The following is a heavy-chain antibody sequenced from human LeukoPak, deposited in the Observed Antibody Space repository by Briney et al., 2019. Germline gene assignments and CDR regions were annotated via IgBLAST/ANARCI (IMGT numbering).Heavy chain of an antibody. CDR2: IYYNGST. CDR1: SGSISTYY. Sequence: SETLSLTCIVPSGSISTYYWSWIRQPLGKGLGWIGYIYYNGSTNYNPSLNSRVTISVDTSKNQFSLKLSSVTAADTAVYYCARSFHSSSWYFDYWGQGTLVTVSS. CDR3: ARSFHSSSWYFDY. J-gene: IGHJ4*02. D-gene: IGHD6-13*01. V-gene: IGHV4-59*08.